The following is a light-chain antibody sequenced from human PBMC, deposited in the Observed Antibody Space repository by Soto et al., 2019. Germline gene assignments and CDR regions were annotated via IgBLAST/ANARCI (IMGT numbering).Light chain of an antibody. V-gene: IGKV3-20*01. Sequence: IVLTQSPATLSVSPGERATLSCRASQSIANNLAWYQQRPGQAPRLLIYGASRRATGIPDRFSGSGSGTDFTLSISRLEPEDFAVYWCQHYGNSPTFGQGTRWIS. CDR1: QSIANN. CDR3: QHYGNSPT. J-gene: IGKJ1*01. CDR2: GAS.